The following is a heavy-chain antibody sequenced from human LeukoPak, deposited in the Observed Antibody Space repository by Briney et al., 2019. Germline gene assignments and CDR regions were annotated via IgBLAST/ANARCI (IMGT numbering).Heavy chain of an antibody. V-gene: IGHV3-11*04. J-gene: IGHJ6*03. CDR3: ARDPNNYDSSYYYYYYYMDV. Sequence: GGSLRLSCAASGFTFSDYYMSWIRQAPGKGLEWVSYISSSGSTIYYADSVKGRFTISRDNAKNSLYLQMNSLRAEDTAVYYCARDPNNYDSSYYYYYYYMDVWGKGTTVTVSS. CDR2: ISSSGSTI. CDR1: GFTFSDYY. D-gene: IGHD3-22*01.